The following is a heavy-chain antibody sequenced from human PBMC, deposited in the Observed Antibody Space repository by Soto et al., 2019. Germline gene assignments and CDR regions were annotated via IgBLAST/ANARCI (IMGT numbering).Heavy chain of an antibody. CDR2: ISAYNGNT. CDR1: GYTFTSYG. CDR3: ARNLAVAGTSIFDY. Sequence: ASVKVSCKASGYTFTSYGTSWVRQAPGQGLEWMGWISAYNGNTNYAQKLQGRVTMTTDTSTSTAYMELRSLRSDDTAVYYCARNLAVAGTSIFDYWGQGTLVTVSS. V-gene: IGHV1-18*01. D-gene: IGHD6-19*01. J-gene: IGHJ4*02.